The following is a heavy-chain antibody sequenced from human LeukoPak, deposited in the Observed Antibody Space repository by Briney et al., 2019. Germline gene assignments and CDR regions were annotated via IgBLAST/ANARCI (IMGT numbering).Heavy chain of an antibody. D-gene: IGHD6-19*01. V-gene: IGHV1-8*01. Sequence: GASVKVSCKASGYTFTSYDINWVRQATGQGLEWMGWMNPNSGNTGYAQKFQGRVTMTRNTSISTAYMELSSLRSEDTTVYYCARTRIAVADYYYYYGMDVWGQGTTVTVSS. CDR1: GYTFTSYD. CDR2: MNPNSGNT. CDR3: ARTRIAVADYYYYYGMDV. J-gene: IGHJ6*02.